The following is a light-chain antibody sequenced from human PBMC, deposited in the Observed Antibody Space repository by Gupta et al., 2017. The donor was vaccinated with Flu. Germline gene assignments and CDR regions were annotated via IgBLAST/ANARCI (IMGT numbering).Light chain of an antibody. J-gene: IGLJ2*01. Sequence: SVTISCTGTSSDVGGYNYVSWYQQHPGKAPKLMIYDVSKRPSGVPDRFSGSKSGNTASLTISGRQAEDEADYYCCSYAGSYTLVFGGGTKLTVL. V-gene: IGLV2-11*01. CDR1: SSDVGGYNY. CDR3: CSYAGSYTLV. CDR2: DVS.